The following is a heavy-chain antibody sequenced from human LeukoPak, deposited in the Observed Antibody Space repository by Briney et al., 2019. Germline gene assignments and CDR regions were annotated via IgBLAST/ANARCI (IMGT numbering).Heavy chain of an antibody. J-gene: IGHJ4*02. CDR1: GFTFSSYA. D-gene: IGHD2-21*02. Sequence: GGSLRLSCAASGFTFSSYAMSWVRQAPGKGLEWVSAISGSGGSTYYADSVKGRFTISRDNSKNTLYLQMNSLRAEDTAVYYCARDYAAYCGGDCYGALYYFDYWGQGTLVTVSS. CDR2: ISGSGGST. V-gene: IGHV3-23*01. CDR3: ARDYAAYCGGDCYGALYYFDY.